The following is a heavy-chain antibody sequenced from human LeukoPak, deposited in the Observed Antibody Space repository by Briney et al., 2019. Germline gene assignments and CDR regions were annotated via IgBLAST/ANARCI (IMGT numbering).Heavy chain of an antibody. Sequence: GGSLRLSCVASGFTFSDFSLNWVRQAPGKGLEWLSYIGSAIYYADSVKGRLTISRDNAKNSLYLQMNSLRAEDTGVYYCARDTHFYGSGSPAFDLWGRGTMVTVSS. J-gene: IGHJ3*01. CDR1: GFTFSDFS. D-gene: IGHD3-10*01. CDR3: ARDTHFYGSGSPAFDL. V-gene: IGHV3-48*01. CDR2: IGSAI.